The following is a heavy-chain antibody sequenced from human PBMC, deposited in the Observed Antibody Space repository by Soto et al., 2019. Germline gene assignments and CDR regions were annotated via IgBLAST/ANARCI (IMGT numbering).Heavy chain of an antibody. Sequence: SETLSLTCTVSGGSISSGGYYWSWIRQHPGKGLEWIGYIYYSGSTYYNPSLKSRVTISVDTSKNQFSLKLSSVTAADTAVYYCATFPYYYGSGTQAKDYGMDVWGQGTTVTVSS. V-gene: IGHV4-31*03. CDR2: IYYSGST. J-gene: IGHJ6*02. CDR3: ATFPYYYGSGTQAKDYGMDV. D-gene: IGHD3-10*01. CDR1: GGSISSGGYY.